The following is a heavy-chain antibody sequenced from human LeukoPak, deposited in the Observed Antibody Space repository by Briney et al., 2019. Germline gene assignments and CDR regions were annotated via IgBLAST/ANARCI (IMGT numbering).Heavy chain of an antibody. CDR1: GGSISSSSYY. CDR2: IYYSGST. Sequence: SETLSLTCTVSGGSISSSSYYWGWIRQPPGKGLEWIGTIYYSGSTYYSPSLKSRVTISVDTSKNQFSLKLSSVTAADTAVYYCARDGYNPIYYWGQGTLVTVSS. V-gene: IGHV4-39*02. D-gene: IGHD5-24*01. CDR3: ARDGYNPIYY. J-gene: IGHJ4*02.